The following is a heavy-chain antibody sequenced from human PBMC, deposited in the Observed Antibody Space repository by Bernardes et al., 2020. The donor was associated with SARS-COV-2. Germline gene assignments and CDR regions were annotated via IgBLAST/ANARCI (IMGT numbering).Heavy chain of an antibody. CDR2: INADGSSI. CDR1: GFTFSSDW. D-gene: IGHD1-26*01. V-gene: IGHV3-74*01. J-gene: IGHJ4*02. Sequence: GGSLRLSCAASGFTFSSDWMHWVRLGPGKGPVWVSRINADGSSINYADSVKGRFTISRDNARNTLYLEMNSLRAEDTAVYYCARGSGNYYFDYWGQGTLVTVSS. CDR3: ARGSGNYYFDY.